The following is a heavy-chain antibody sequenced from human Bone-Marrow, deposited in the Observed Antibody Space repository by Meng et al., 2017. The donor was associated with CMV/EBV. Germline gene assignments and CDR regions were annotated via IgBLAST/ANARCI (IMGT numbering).Heavy chain of an antibody. V-gene: IGHV3-33*06. Sequence: FTFSSYGMHWVRQAPGKGLEWVAVIWYDGSNKYYADSVKGRFTISRDNSKNTLYLQMNSLRAEDTAVYYCAKDFSSSWYGYYGMDVWGQGTTVTVSS. CDR2: IWYDGSNK. D-gene: IGHD6-13*01. CDR3: AKDFSSSWYGYYGMDV. CDR1: FTFSSYG. J-gene: IGHJ6*02.